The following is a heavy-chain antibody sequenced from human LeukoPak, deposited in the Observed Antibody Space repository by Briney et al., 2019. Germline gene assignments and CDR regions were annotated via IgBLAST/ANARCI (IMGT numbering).Heavy chain of an antibody. D-gene: IGHD3-3*01. CDR1: GGSISSYY. CDR2: IYYSGST. Sequence: PSETLSLTCTVSGGSISSYYWSWIRQPPGKGLEWIGYIYYSGSTNYNPSLKSRVTISVGTSKNQFSLKLSSVTAADTAVYYCARIGGLVSYYDFWSGYPPNWFDPWGQGTLVTVSS. V-gene: IGHV4-59*01. J-gene: IGHJ5*02. CDR3: ARIGGLVSYYDFWSGYPPNWFDP.